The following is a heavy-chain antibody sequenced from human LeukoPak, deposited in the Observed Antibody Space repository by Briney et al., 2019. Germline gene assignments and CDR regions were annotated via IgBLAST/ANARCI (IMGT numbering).Heavy chain of an antibody. Sequence: SETLSLTCTVSGGSISSYCWNWVRQSPGKGLEWIGYIFTSGRTDYNPSLKSRVTMSVDTSKNQISMDLRFLTAADTAVYYCATSHDVKTAPYDLRGQGALVTVSP. CDR3: ATSHDVKTAPYDL. D-gene: IGHD3-9*01. J-gene: IGHJ5*02. CDR1: GGSISSYC. CDR2: IFTSGRT. V-gene: IGHV4-4*09.